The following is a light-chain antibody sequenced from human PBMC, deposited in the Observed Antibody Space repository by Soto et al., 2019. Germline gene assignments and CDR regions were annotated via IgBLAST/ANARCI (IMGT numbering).Light chain of an antibody. Sequence: EIVLTQSPATLSLSPGERATLSCRASQSVSSYLAWYQQKPGQAPRLPINDASNRATGIPARFSGSGSGTDFTLTISSLEPEDFAVYYCQQRSNWPPGTFGGGTKGEIK. CDR2: DAS. CDR1: QSVSSY. V-gene: IGKV3-11*01. J-gene: IGKJ4*01. CDR3: QQRSNWPPGT.